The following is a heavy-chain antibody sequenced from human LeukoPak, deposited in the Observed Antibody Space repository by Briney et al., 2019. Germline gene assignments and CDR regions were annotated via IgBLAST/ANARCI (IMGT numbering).Heavy chain of an antibody. J-gene: IGHJ5*02. Sequence: ASVKVSCKASGYTFTSYGISWVRQAPGQGLEWMGWISAYNGNTNYAQKLQGRVTMTTDTSTSTAYMELRSLRSEDTAVYYCARVNGVTYYYDSSGYYENWFDPWGQGTLVTVSS. D-gene: IGHD3-22*01. CDR2: ISAYNGNT. CDR1: GYTFTSYG. V-gene: IGHV1-18*01. CDR3: ARVNGVTYYYDSSGYYENWFDP.